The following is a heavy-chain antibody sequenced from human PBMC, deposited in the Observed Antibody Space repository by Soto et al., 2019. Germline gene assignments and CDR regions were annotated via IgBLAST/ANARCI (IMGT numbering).Heavy chain of an antibody. CDR3: ARDRLDDFWSGRLYYYYYYGMDV. Sequence: GGSLRLSCAASGFTFSSYSMNWVRQAPGKGLEWVSSISSSSSYIYYADSVKGRFTISRDNAKNSLYLQMNSLRAEDTAVYYCARDRLDDFWSGRLYYYYYYGMDVWGQGTTVTVSS. J-gene: IGHJ6*02. D-gene: IGHD3-3*01. CDR1: GFTFSSYS. CDR2: ISSSSSYI. V-gene: IGHV3-21*01.